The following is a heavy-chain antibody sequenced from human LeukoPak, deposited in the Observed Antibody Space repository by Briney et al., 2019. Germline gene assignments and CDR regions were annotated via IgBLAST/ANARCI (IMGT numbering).Heavy chain of an antibody. D-gene: IGHD6-13*01. V-gene: IGHV3-48*04. J-gene: IGHJ4*02. CDR3: AREFRAAAGKSFDY. CDR1: GFTFSSYD. CDR2: ISISSSTV. Sequence: GGSLRLSCAASGFTFSSYDMNWIRQAPGKGLEWISYISISSSTVYYADSVKGRFTISRDNAKNSLYLQMNSLRAEDTAVYYCAREFRAAAGKSFDYWGQGTLVTVSS.